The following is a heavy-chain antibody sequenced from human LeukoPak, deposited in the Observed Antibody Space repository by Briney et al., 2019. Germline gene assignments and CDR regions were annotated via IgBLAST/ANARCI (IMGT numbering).Heavy chain of an antibody. V-gene: IGHV4-34*01. CDR2: INHSGST. CDR3: ARGALLGRFDY. CDR1: GGSFSDYY. D-gene: IGHD3-10*01. J-gene: IGHJ4*02. Sequence: PSETLSLTCAVYGGSFSDYYWSWIRQPPGRGLEWIGEINHSGSTNYNPSLKSRVTISVDTSKNQFSLKLSSVTAADTAVYYCARGALLGRFDYWGQGTLVTVSS.